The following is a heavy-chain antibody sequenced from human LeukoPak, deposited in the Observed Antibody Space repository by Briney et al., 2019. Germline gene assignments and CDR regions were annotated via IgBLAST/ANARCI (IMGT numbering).Heavy chain of an antibody. D-gene: IGHD3-10*01. CDR3: ARDAYREWLSGYYYYMDV. CDR1: GYTFTSYG. V-gene: IGHV1-18*01. J-gene: IGHJ6*03. CDR2: ISAYSGNT. Sequence: ASVKVSCKASGYTFTSYGISWVRQAPGQGLEWMGWISAYSGNTNYAQKLQGRVTMTTDTSTSTVYMELSSLRSEATAVYYCARDAYREWLSGYYYYMDVWGKGTTVTVSS.